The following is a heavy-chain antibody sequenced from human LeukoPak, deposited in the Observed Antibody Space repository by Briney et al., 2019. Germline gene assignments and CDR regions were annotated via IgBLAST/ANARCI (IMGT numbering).Heavy chain of an antibody. CDR2: INQSGST. V-gene: IGHV4-34*01. D-gene: IGHD2-21*02. CDR1: GGPFSGYY. J-gene: IGHJ2*01. CDR3: ARGKEYCGGDCFSSWYFDL. Sequence: PSETLSLTCAVYGGPFSGYYWSWIRQSPGKGLEWIGEINQSGSTTYKPSLKGRVTISVDTSKTQFSLKLSSATAADTAVYYCARGKEYCGGDCFSSWYFDLWGRGTLVTVSS.